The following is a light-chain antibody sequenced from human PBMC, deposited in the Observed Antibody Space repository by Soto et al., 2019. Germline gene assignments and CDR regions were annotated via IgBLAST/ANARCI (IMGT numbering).Light chain of an antibody. CDR1: QSVSSY. V-gene: IGKV3-11*01. CDR2: DAS. J-gene: IGKJ4*01. Sequence: EIVLTQSPATLSLSPGEIATLSCRASQSVSSYLAWYQQKPGQAPRLLIYDASNRATGIPARFSGSGSVTDFTLTISSLEPEDFAVYYCQQRSNWLTFGGGTKVEI. CDR3: QQRSNWLT.